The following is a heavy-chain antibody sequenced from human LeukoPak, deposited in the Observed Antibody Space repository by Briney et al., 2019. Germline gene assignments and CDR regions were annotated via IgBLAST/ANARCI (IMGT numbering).Heavy chain of an antibody. Sequence: GGSLRLSCAASGFTFSSYSMHWVRQAPGKGLEWVSYISSSSSTMYYADSVKGRFTISRDNAKNSLYLQMNSLRAEDTAVYYCARDLAVAGTYLNWFDPWGQGTLVTVSS. CDR1: GFTFSSYS. J-gene: IGHJ5*02. CDR3: ARDLAVAGTYLNWFDP. CDR2: ISSSSSTM. D-gene: IGHD6-19*01. V-gene: IGHV3-48*04.